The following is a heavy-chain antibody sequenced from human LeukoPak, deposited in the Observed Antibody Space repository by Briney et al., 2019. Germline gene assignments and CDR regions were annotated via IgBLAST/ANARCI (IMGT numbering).Heavy chain of an antibody. CDR3: AREGRMSMGIEY. Sequence: SETLSLTCAVYGGSLSGYYWSWIRQPPGKGLQWIGEIDHGGSTNYNPSLKSRVTMSVDTSKNHFSLNLSSVTAADTAVYFCAREGRMSMGIEYWGQGTLVTVSS. J-gene: IGHJ4*02. CDR2: IDHGGST. D-gene: IGHD4/OR15-4a*01. CDR1: GGSLSGYY. V-gene: IGHV4-34*01.